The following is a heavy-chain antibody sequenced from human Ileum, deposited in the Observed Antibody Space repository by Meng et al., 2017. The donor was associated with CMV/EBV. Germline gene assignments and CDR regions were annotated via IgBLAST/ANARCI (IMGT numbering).Heavy chain of an antibody. J-gene: IGHJ4*02. CDR2: ISANGDVI. D-gene: IGHD3-16*01. CDR3: VSPGDYHEEYLAV. CDR1: GFTFSNHE. V-gene: IGHV3-48*03. Sequence: GESLKISCAGSGFTFSNHEMNWVRQAPGKGLEWVAFISANGDVIYYIEPVKGRFTISRDNAKNSVYLQMNSVRAEDTAVYYCVSPGDYHEEYLAVWGQGTLVTVSS.